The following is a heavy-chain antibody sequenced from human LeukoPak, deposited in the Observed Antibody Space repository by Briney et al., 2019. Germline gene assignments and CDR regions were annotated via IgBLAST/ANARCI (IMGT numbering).Heavy chain of an antibody. V-gene: IGHV1-8*01. D-gene: IGHD5-18*01. CDR1: GYTFTSYD. Sequence: ASVKVPCKASGYTFTSYDINWVRQATGQGLEWMGWMNPNSGNTGYAQKFQGRVTITRNTSISTAYMELSSLRSGDTAVYYCARGRFRYSYGYIWVFDYWGQGTLVTVSS. CDR3: ARGRFRYSYGYIWVFDY. J-gene: IGHJ4*02. CDR2: MNPNSGNT.